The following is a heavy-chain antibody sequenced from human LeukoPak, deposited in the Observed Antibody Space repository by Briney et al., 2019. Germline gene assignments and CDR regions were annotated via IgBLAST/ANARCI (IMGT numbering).Heavy chain of an antibody. D-gene: IGHD6-19*01. Sequence: SETLSLTCTVSGGSFSSYYWSWIRQPPGKGLEWIGYIYYSGSTDYNPSLKSRVTISVETSKNQFSLNLSSVAAADTAVYYCARGRLARSPYFDYWGQGTLVTVSS. V-gene: IGHV4-59*01. CDR1: GGSFSSYY. CDR2: IYYSGST. J-gene: IGHJ4*02. CDR3: ARGRLARSPYFDY.